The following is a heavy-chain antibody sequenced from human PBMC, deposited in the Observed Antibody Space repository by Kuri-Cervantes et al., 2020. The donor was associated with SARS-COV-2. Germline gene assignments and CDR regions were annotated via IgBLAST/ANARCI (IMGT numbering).Heavy chain of an antibody. Sequence: GGSLRLSCAASGFTVSGNYMSWVRQAPGKGLEWVSVIYSGGTTYYADSVMGRFTISRDNSKSTLFLQMNTLKAADTAMYYCARVLGGSNFGALDVWGQGTTVTVSS. CDR2: IYSGGTT. J-gene: IGHJ6*02. V-gene: IGHV3-53*01. CDR3: ARVLGGSNFGALDV. D-gene: IGHD3-16*01. CDR1: GFTVSGNY.